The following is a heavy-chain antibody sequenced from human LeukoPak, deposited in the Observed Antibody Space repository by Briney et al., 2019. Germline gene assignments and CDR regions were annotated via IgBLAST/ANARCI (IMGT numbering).Heavy chain of an antibody. Sequence: ASVKVSCKASGYTFTGYYMHWVRQAPGQGLEWMGWMNPNSGNTGYAQKFQGRVTMTRNTSISTAYMELSSLRSEDTAVYYCARVSGSGWDIDYWGQGTLVTVSS. CDR3: ARVSGSGWDIDY. CDR2: MNPNSGNT. J-gene: IGHJ4*02. V-gene: IGHV1-8*02. D-gene: IGHD6-19*01. CDR1: GYTFTGYY.